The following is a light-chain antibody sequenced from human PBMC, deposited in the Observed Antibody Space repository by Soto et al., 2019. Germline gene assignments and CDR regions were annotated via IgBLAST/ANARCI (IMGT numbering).Light chain of an antibody. J-gene: IGKJ1*01. CDR1: QSIRSY. CDR3: QQSHTFPRT. Sequence: DIQMTQSPSSLSASVGDRVTITCRASQSIRSYVSWYQQKPGKAPKLLIHAASNLQSGVPYRFSGSGSGTDFTLTISILQPEDSATYYCQQSHTFPRTFGQGTKVEI. V-gene: IGKV1-39*01. CDR2: AAS.